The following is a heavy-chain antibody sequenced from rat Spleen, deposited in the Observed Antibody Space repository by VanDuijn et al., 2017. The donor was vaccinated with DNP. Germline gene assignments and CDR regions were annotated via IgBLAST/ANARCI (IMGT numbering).Heavy chain of an antibody. Sequence: EVQLQESGPGLVKPSQSLSLTCSVTAYSITSSYRWNWIRKFPGNKLEWMGYINSAGSTNYNPSLKSRISITRDTSKNQFFLQVNSGTTEDTAIYYCSSGGPNMVQGNWFAYWGQGTLVTVSS. J-gene: IGHJ3*01. CDR2: INSAGST. D-gene: IGHD1-11*01. CDR3: SSGGPNMVQGNWFAY. V-gene: IGHV3-3*01. CDR1: AYSITSSYR.